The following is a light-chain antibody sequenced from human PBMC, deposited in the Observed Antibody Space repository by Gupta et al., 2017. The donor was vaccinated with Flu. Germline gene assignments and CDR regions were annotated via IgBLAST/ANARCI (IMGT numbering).Light chain of an antibody. V-gene: IGLV6-57*03. CDR2: ENN. CDR3: QSYDSSNHAV. Sequence: NWLLTQPHAVSESPGRTLTISCTRTSGSIASNYVQWYQQRPGGAPTTVIYENNQRLSGVPDRFSGSVDSSSDSASLTISGRKTEDEADYYCQSYDSSNHAVFGGGTKLTVL. J-gene: IGLJ2*01. CDR1: SGSIASNY.